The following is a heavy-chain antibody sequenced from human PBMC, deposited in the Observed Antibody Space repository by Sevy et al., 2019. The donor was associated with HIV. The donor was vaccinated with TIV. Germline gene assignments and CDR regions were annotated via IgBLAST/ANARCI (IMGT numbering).Heavy chain of an antibody. V-gene: IGHV3-11*01. CDR2: ISSSGSTI. J-gene: IGHJ4*02. CDR1: GFTFSDYY. Sequence: GGSLRLSCAASGFTFSDYYMSWIRQAPGKGLEWVSYISSSGSTIYYADSVKGRFTISRDKVKNSLYLQMNSLGAEDTAVYYCARGYSSGWGSLDYWGQGTLVTVS. CDR3: ARGYSSGWGSLDY. D-gene: IGHD6-19*01.